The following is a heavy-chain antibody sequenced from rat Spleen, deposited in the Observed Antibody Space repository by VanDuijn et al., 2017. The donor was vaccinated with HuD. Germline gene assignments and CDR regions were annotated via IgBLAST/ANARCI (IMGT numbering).Heavy chain of an antibody. D-gene: IGHD1-12*01. CDR1: GLSLTSNS. V-gene: IGHV2-6*01. J-gene: IGHJ2*01. CDR3: TRDVSDY. CDR2: ISSGGST. Sequence: QVQLKESGPGLVQPSQTLSLTCTVSGLSLTSNSVSWIRQPPGKGLEGIAAISSGGSTYYNSALKSRLSISRDTSKSQVFLKMNSLQTEDTAIYFCTRDVSDYWGQGVMVTVSS.